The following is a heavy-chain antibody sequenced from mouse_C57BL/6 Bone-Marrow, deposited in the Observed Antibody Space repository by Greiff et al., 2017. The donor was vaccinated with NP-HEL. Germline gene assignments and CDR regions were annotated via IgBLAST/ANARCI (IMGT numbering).Heavy chain of an antibody. D-gene: IGHD1-1*01. CDR1: GYTFTSYW. CDR3: ARRHYGSSYGYFDV. Sequence: QVQLQQPGAELVKPGASVKLSCKASGYTFTSYWMHWVKQRPGQGLAWIGMIHPNSGSTNYNEKFKSKATLTVDKSSSTAYMQLSSLTSEDSAVYYCARRHYGSSYGYFDVWGTGTTVTVSS. CDR2: IHPNSGST. V-gene: IGHV1-64*01. J-gene: IGHJ1*03.